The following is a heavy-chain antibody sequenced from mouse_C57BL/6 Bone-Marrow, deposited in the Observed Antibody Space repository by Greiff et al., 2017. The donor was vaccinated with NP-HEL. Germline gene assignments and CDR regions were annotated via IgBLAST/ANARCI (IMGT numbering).Heavy chain of an antibody. D-gene: IGHD2-3*01. CDR2: IYPSDSET. CDR1: GYTFTSYW. CDR3: ARGDGPHWDFDV. J-gene: IGHJ1*03. V-gene: IGHV1-52*01. Sequence: VQLQQPGAELVRPGSSVKLSCKASGYTFTSYWLNWVTPRPIQGLDWIGNIYPSDSETHYNQKFKDKATLTVDKSSSTAYMQLSSLTSEDSAVYYCARGDGPHWDFDVWGTGTTVTVSS.